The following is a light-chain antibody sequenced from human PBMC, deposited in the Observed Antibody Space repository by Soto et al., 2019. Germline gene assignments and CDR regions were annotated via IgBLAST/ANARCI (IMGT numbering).Light chain of an antibody. J-gene: IGKJ4*01. V-gene: IGKV3-20*01. CDR1: QTVRKNY. CDR2: DAS. Sequence: FFVAQSPLALSLSPGERATLSCRASQTVRKNYLAWYQQKPGQAPRLLIYDASSRATGIPDRFSGGGSGTDFPITISRLETEDFAVHSCKKFSRSQLTLGGGTKVDIK. CDR3: KKFSRSQLT.